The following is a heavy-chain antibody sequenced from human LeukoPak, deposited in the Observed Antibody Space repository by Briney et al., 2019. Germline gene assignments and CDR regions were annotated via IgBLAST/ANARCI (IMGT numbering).Heavy chain of an antibody. D-gene: IGHD6-13*01. CDR3: ARGSSHPWYMDV. Sequence: SQTLSLTCTVSGGSISSGSYYWSWIRQPAGKGLEWIGRIYTSGSTNYNPSLKSRVTMSVDTSKNQFSLKLSSVTAADTAVYYCARGSSHPWYMDVWGKGTTVTVSS. CDR1: GGSISSGSYY. V-gene: IGHV4-61*02. CDR2: IYTSGST. J-gene: IGHJ6*03.